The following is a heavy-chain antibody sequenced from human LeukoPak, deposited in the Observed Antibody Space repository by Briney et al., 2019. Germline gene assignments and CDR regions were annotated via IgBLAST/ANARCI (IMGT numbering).Heavy chain of an antibody. CDR1: GFTFSSYW. J-gene: IGHJ4*02. CDR3: ARVLQGEWFFDY. Sequence: GGSLRLSCAASGFTFSSYWMHWVRQAPGKGLVWVSRINTDGSRISYADSVKGRFTISRDNAKNTLYLQMNSLRAEDTAVYYCARVLQGEWFFDYWGQGALVTVSS. CDR2: INTDGSRI. D-gene: IGHD3-3*01. V-gene: IGHV3-74*01.